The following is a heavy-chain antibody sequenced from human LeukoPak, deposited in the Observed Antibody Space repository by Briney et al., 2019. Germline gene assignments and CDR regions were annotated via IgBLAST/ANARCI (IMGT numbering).Heavy chain of an antibody. J-gene: IGHJ4*02. CDR2: IYHSGST. V-gene: IGHV4-4*02. CDR1: GDSINSPNW. CDR3: TRGDRPDYFDY. Sequence: SETLSLTCAVSGDSINSPNWWNWVRQPPGTGLEWIGEIYHSGSTNYNPSLKSRVTISLDKSKNQFSLKLSSVTAADTAVYYCTRGDRPDYFDYWGQGTLVTVSS. D-gene: IGHD2-15*01.